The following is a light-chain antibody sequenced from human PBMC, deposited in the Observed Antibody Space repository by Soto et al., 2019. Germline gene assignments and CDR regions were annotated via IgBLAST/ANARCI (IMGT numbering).Light chain of an antibody. CDR1: SGHSEYT. J-gene: IGLJ3*02. CDR2: LENSGTY. CDR3: ETWNGNTWV. Sequence: QSVLTQSSSASAYLGSSVKLTCTLSSGHSEYTIAWHQQHPGKAPRYLMKLENSGTYNKGSGVPDRSSGSSSGADRYLTISNLQFDDEADYYCETWNGNTWVIGAGTQLTVL. V-gene: IGLV4-60*02.